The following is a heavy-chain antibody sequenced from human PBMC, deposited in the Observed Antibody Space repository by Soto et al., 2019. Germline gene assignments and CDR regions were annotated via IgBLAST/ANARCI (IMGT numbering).Heavy chain of an antibody. V-gene: IGHV1-69*13. Sequence: SVKVSCKASGGTFSSYAISRVRQAPGQGLEWMGGIIPIFGTANYAQKFQGRVTITADESTSTAYMELSSLRSEDTAVYYCARSPHVVAGSYYFDYWGQGTLVTVSS. CDR3: ARSPHVVAGSYYFDY. CDR1: GGTFSSYA. CDR2: IIPIFGTA. J-gene: IGHJ4*02. D-gene: IGHD6-19*01.